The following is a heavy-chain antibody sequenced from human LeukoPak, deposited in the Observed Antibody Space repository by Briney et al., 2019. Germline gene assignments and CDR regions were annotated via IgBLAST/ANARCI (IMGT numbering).Heavy chain of an antibody. CDR2: MHPNSGKT. J-gene: IGHJ4*02. Sequence: ASVKVSCNPSGSTFTSYDVDWVRQAAGQGLEWIGWMHPNSGKTGYAQRFQGRVTVTTDTSTSTVFMELNSLQSEDTAVYYCARERRAWGEDFWGQGTLVTVSS. V-gene: IGHV1-8*01. CDR3: ARERRAWGEDF. CDR1: GSTFTSYD. D-gene: IGHD3-16*01.